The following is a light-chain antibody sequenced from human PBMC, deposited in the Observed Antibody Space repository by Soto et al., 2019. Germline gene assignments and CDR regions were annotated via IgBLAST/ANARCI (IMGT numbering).Light chain of an antibody. CDR2: KSS. V-gene: IGKV1-5*03. CDR3: RQYKSYPLT. CDR1: QSISSW. Sequence: DIQMTQSTSTLSASVGDRVSITCRASQSISSWLACYQQQPWKAPKVLIYKSSTLESGVPSRFSGSGSGTEFTLTISSLQPDDFATYYCRQYKSYPLTFGGGTKVEIK. J-gene: IGKJ4*01.